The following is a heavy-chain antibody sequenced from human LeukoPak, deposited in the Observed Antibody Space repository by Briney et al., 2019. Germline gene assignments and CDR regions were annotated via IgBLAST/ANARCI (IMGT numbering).Heavy chain of an antibody. CDR1: GYTFTGYY. D-gene: IGHD1-14*01. CDR2: INPNGGGT. V-gene: IGHV1-2*02. Sequence: ASVKVSCKASGYTFTGYYMHWVRQAPGQGLEWMGWINPNGGGTNYAQKFQGKVTMTRDTSIRTAYMELSSLRSDDTAVYYCAALSITMIGSPNYWGRGTLVTVSS. J-gene: IGHJ4*02. CDR3: AALSITMIGSPNY.